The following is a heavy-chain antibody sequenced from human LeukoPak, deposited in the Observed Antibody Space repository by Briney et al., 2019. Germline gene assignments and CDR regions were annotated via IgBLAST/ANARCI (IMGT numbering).Heavy chain of an antibody. CDR1: GYTFTGYY. D-gene: IGHD7-27*01. CDR3: ARNGGI. V-gene: IGHV1-2*02. J-gene: IGHJ4*02. CDR2: INCNNGDT. Sequence: GASVKVSCKTSGYTFTGYYMHSMRQAPGQGLEWMGWINCNNGDTIYAQKFEGRVIVTRDTSISTAYMELSRLTYDDTAVYYCARNGGIWGQGALVTVSS.